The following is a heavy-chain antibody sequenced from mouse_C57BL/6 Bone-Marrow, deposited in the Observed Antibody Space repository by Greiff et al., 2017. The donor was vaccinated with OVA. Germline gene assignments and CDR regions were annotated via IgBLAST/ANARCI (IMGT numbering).Heavy chain of an antibody. CDR2: INPNNGGT. CDR3: ARGGYYDLTL. CDR1: GYTFTDYN. J-gene: IGHJ3*01. Sequence: VHVKQSGPELVKPGASVKMSCKASGYTFTDYNMHWVKQSHGKSLEWIGYINPNNGGTSYNQKFKGKATLTVNKSSSTAYMELRSLTSEDSAVYYCARGGYYDLTLWGQGTLVTVSA. D-gene: IGHD2-4*01. V-gene: IGHV1-22*01.